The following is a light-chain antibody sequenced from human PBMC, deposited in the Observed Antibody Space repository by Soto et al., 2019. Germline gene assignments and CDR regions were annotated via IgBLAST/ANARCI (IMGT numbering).Light chain of an antibody. V-gene: IGKV3-20*01. CDR1: RPISNY. CDR3: QQYGSSGT. CDR2: GAS. Sequence: SPSSLSAPVGDRVTINFRASRPISNYLVWYQQRPGQAPRLLIYGASTRATGIPDRFSGSGSGTDFTLTISRLEPGDFAVYYCQQYGSSGTFGQGTKVDI. J-gene: IGKJ1*01.